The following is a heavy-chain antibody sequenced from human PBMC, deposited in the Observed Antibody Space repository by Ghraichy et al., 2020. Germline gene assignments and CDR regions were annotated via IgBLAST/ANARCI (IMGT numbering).Heavy chain of an antibody. CDR1: GFTFSGYS. V-gene: IGHV3-21*01. J-gene: IGHJ4*02. Sequence: GGSLRLSCAASGFTFSGYSMNWVRQAPGKGLEWVSFISSSNTYIYYVDSVKGRFTISRDNAKNSLYLQMNSLRAEDTAVYYCARSGPSSSWYPIDYWGQGTLVTVSS. D-gene: IGHD6-13*01. CDR3: ARSGPSSSWYPIDY. CDR2: ISSSNTYI.